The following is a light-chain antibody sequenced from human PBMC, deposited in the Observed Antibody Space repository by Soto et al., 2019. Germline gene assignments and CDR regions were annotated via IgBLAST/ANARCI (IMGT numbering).Light chain of an antibody. V-gene: IGKV3-20*01. CDR3: QQYAGSPRT. CDR1: QSVSSTF. Sequence: EIVLTQSPATLSLSPGEGATLSCRASQSVSSTFLAWYQHKPGRPPRLLIYGASSRATDIPDRFSGGGSGTDFTLTIIRLEPEDLAVYYCQQYAGSPRTFGQGTKVDI. CDR2: GAS. J-gene: IGKJ1*01.